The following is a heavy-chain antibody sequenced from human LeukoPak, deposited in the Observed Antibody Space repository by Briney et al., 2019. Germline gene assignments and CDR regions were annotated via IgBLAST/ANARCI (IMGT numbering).Heavy chain of an antibody. D-gene: IGHD3-9*01. CDR1: GFTFSSYG. CDR2: ISYDGSNK. Sequence: GSLRLSCAASGFTFSSYGMHWVRQAPGKGLEWVAVISYDGSNKYYADSVKGRFTISRDNSKNTLYLQMNSLRAEDTAVYYCAKEILTGYYNPDYWGQGTLVTASS. V-gene: IGHV3-30*18. CDR3: AKEILTGYYNPDY. J-gene: IGHJ4*02.